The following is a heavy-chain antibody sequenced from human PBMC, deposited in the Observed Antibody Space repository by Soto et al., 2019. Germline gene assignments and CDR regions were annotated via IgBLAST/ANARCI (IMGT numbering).Heavy chain of an antibody. Sequence: GGSLRLSCAASGFTFSSYSMNWVRQAPGKGLEWVSYISSSSSTIYYADSVKGRFTISRDNAKNSLYLQMNSLRAEDTAVYYCATFYGSGGYLGYYYYYGMDVWGQGTTVTVSS. V-gene: IGHV3-48*01. CDR3: ATFYGSGGYLGYYYYYGMDV. CDR1: GFTFSSYS. D-gene: IGHD3-10*01. J-gene: IGHJ6*02. CDR2: ISSSSSTI.